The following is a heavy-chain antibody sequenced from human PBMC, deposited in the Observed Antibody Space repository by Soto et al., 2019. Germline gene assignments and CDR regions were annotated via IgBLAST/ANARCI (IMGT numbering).Heavy chain of an antibody. D-gene: IGHD3-10*01. CDR2: INHSGST. V-gene: IGHV4-34*01. CDR1: GGSFSGYY. Sequence: NPSETLSLTCAVYGGSFSGYYWSWIRQPPGKGLEWIGEINHSGSTNYNPSLKSRVTISVDTSKNQFSLKLSSVTAADTAVYYCARGYSGSGTNDYWGQGTLVTVSS. J-gene: IGHJ4*02. CDR3: ARGYSGSGTNDY.